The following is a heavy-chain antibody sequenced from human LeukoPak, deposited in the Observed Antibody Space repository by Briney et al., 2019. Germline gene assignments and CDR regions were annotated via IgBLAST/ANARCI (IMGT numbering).Heavy chain of an antibody. CDR2: INHSGST. Sequence: GSLRLSCAASGFTFSSYAMSWVRQPPGKGLEWIGEINHSGSTNYNPSLKSRVTISVDTSKNQFSLKLSSVTAADTAVYYCARGPRGYCSSTSCYYYGMDVWGKGTTVTVSS. D-gene: IGHD2-2*01. V-gene: IGHV4-34*01. CDR3: ARGPRGYCSSTSCYYYGMDV. CDR1: GFTFSSYA. J-gene: IGHJ6*04.